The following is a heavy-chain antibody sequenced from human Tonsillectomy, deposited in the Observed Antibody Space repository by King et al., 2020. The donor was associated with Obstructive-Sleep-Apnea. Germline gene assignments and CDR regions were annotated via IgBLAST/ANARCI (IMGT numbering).Heavy chain of an antibody. D-gene: IGHD3-22*01. CDR2: IRYDGSNK. CDR1: GFTFSSYG. J-gene: IGHJ3*02. Sequence: VQLVQSGGGVVQPGRSLRLSCAASGFTFSSYGMHWVRQAPGKGLEWVAFIRYDGSNKYYADSVKGRFTISRDNSKNTLYLQMNSLRAEDTAVYYCAKDFLSTDLYYYDSSGYYQDDAFDIWGQGTMVTVSS. CDR3: AKDFLSTDLYYYDSSGYYQDDAFDI. V-gene: IGHV3-30*02.